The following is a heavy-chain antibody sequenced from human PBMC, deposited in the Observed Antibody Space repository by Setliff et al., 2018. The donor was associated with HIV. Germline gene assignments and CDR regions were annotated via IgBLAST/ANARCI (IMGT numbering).Heavy chain of an antibody. J-gene: IGHJ5*02. D-gene: IGHD3-10*01. CDR1: GFNFRNYN. Sequence: GSLRLSCAASGFNFRNYNMNWVRQAPGKGLEWVSCITSGSGYIYYADSVKGRFTISRDSAKNSLYLQMNSLRAEDTAVYYCASSTYYYGSGSPINWFDPWGQGTLVTVSS. V-gene: IGHV3-21*01. CDR2: ITSGSGYI. CDR3: ASSTYYYGSGSPINWFDP.